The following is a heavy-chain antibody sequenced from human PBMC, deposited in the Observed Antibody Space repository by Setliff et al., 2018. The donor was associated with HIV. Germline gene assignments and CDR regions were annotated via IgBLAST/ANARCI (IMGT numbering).Heavy chain of an antibody. D-gene: IGHD3-10*01. CDR2: IYTRGST. V-gene: IGHV4-4*07. J-gene: IGHJ6*03. CDR1: GGSIRSNY. CDR3: GRGEDYGSGTVYMDV. Sequence: SETLSLTCTVSGGSIRSNYWSWIRQPAGKGLEWIGRIYTRGSTNYNPSLNSRVTISVDKSKNQFSLNLNSVTAADSAVYYCGRGEDYGSGTVYMDVWGKGTTVTVSS.